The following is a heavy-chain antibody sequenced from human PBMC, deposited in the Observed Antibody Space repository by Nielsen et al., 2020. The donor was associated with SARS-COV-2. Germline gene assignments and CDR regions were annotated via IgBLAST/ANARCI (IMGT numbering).Heavy chain of an antibody. CDR1: GFTFSSYS. D-gene: IGHD6-13*01. CDR3: ARGLAAAGTWGYYYYGMDV. J-gene: IGHJ6*02. V-gene: IGHV3-21*01. CDR2: ISSSSSYI. Sequence: GESLKISCAASGFTFSSYSMNWVRQAPGKGLEWVSSISSSSSYIYYADSVKGRFTISRDNAKNSLYLQMNSLRAEDTAVYYCARGLAAAGTWGYYYYGMDVWGQGTTVTVSS.